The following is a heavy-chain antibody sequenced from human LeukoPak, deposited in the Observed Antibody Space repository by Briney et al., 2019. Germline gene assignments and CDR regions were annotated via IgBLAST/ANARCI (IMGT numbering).Heavy chain of an antibody. V-gene: IGHV5-51*01. J-gene: IGHJ4*02. Sequence: PGESLKISCKASGYNFIKHWVGWVRQRPGKGLEWMGIIWPDDSDTRYSPAFQGLVSMSVDTSISTAYLQWRSLEASDTAMYYCVRHSDVPFDSWGQGTLVTVSS. CDR2: IWPDDSDT. D-gene: IGHD6-6*01. CDR1: GYNFIKHW. CDR3: VRHSDVPFDS.